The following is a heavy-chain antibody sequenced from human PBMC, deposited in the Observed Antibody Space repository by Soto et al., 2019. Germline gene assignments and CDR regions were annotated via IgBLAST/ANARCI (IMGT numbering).Heavy chain of an antibody. V-gene: IGHV3-21*01. Sequence: GGSLRLSCAASGFTFSNYAMSWVRQAPGKGLEWVSSISSSTIYIYYADSVKGRFTISRDNAKNSLYLQMNSLRADDTAVYYCARVSPHNPYFDYWGQGTLVTVS. CDR1: GFTFSNYA. D-gene: IGHD1-20*01. CDR3: ARVSPHNPYFDY. CDR2: ISSSTIYI. J-gene: IGHJ4*02.